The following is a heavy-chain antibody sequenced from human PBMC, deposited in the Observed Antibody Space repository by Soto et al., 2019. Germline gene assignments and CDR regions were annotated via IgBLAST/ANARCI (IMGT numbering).Heavy chain of an antibody. Sequence: QVQLVESGGGLVKPGGSLRLSCAASGFTFSDYYMSWIRQAPGKGLEWVSYISSSSSYTNYADSVKGRFTISRDNAKNSLYLQMNSLRAEDTAVYYCARVQGPYGDVPSYDYWGQGTLVTVSS. D-gene: IGHD4-17*01. CDR3: ARVQGPYGDVPSYDY. V-gene: IGHV3-11*06. CDR1: GFTFSDYY. J-gene: IGHJ4*02. CDR2: ISSSSSYT.